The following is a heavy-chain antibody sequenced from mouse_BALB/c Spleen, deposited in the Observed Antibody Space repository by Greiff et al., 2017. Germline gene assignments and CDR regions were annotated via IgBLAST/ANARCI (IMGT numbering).Heavy chain of an antibody. V-gene: IGHV1-69*02. D-gene: IGHD1-1*01. CDR3: ARWGTTVVATKDY. Sequence: VQLQQSGAELVKPGASVKLSCKASGYTFTSYWMHWVKQRPGQGLEWIGEIDPSDSYTNYNQKFKGKATLTVDKSSSTAYMQLSSLTSEDSAVYYCARWGTTVVATKDYWGQGTTLTVSS. CDR1: GYTFTSYW. J-gene: IGHJ2*01. CDR2: IDPSDSYT.